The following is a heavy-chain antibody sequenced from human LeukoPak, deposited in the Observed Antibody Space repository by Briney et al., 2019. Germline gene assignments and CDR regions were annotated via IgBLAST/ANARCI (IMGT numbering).Heavy chain of an antibody. CDR1: GFTVSTNE. V-gene: IGHV3-66*01. CDR2: MYGGGNT. Sequence: GGSLRLSCAAFGFTVSTNEMTWVRQTPGKGLEWVSIMYGGGNTYYADSVKGRFTISRDNSKNTVDLEMNSLRAEDTAVFYCARDRPGDGYFDYWGQGTLVTVSS. D-gene: IGHD3-10*01. J-gene: IGHJ4*02. CDR3: ARDRPGDGYFDY.